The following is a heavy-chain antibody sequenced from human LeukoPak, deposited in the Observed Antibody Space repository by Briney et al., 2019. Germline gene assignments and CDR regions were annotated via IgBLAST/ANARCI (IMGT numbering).Heavy chain of an antibody. CDR2: TYYRSRWHN. CDR1: GDSVSSNSAA. D-gene: IGHD3-22*01. CDR3: ARDLIVVDDAFDI. Sequence: SQTLSLTCAISGDSVSSNSAAWSWIRQSPSGGLEWLGRTYYRSRWHNDYAVSVKSRITLIPDTSKNQFSLQLNSVTPEDTAEYYCARDLIVVDDAFDIWGQGTVVSVSS. V-gene: IGHV6-1*01. J-gene: IGHJ3*02.